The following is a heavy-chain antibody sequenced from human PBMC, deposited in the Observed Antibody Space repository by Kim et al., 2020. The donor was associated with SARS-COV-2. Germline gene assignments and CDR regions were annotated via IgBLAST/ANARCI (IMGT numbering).Heavy chain of an antibody. Sequence: ASVKVSCKASGYTFTSYAMNWVRQAPGQGLEWMGWINTNTGNPTYAQGFTGRFVFSLDTSVSTAYLQISSLKAEDTAVYYCARDKTEQQLLYYYGMDVWGQGTTVTVSS. D-gene: IGHD6-13*01. V-gene: IGHV7-4-1*02. CDR3: ARDKTEQQLLYYYGMDV. J-gene: IGHJ6*02. CDR1: GYTFTSYA. CDR2: INTNTGNP.